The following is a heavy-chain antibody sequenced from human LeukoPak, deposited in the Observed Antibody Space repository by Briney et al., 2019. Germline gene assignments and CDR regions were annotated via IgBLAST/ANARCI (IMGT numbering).Heavy chain of an antibody. V-gene: IGHV4-59*01. CDR3: ARGPYCSGGSCYSTTYNWFDP. D-gene: IGHD2-15*01. CDR2: IYYSGST. Sequence: PSETLSLTCTVSGGSISSCYWSWIRQPPGKGLEWIGYIYYSGSTNYNPSLKSRVSISVDTSKNQFSLKLSSVTAADTAVYYCARGPYCSGGSCYSTTYNWFDPWGQGTLVTVSS. CDR1: GGSISSCY. J-gene: IGHJ5*02.